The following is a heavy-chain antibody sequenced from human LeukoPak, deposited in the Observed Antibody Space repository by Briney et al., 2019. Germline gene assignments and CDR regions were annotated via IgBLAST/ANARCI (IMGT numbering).Heavy chain of an antibody. Sequence: GGSLRLSCAASGFTFRSYAMTWVRQAPGKGLEWVSAISGGGGSTYYADSVKGRFTISRDNSKKTLYLQMNSLRAEDTAVYYCARGPYDSRGYWQYYYDYWGQGTLVTVSS. CDR1: GFTFRSYA. V-gene: IGHV3-23*01. D-gene: IGHD3-22*01. CDR3: ARGPYDSRGYWQYYYDY. J-gene: IGHJ4*02. CDR2: ISGGGGST.